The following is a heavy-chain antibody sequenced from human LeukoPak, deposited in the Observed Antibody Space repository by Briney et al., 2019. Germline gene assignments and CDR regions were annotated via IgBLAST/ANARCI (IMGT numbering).Heavy chain of an antibody. Sequence: SETLSLTCTVSGGSISSGDYFWSWIRQPPGKGLEWIGYIFYSGITYYNPSLKSRVTISVDTSKNQFSLMLSSVTAADTAVYYCARGYDSSAYYPFNYWGQGTLVTVSS. CDR2: IFYSGIT. CDR1: GGSISSGDYF. CDR3: ARGYDSSAYYPFNY. D-gene: IGHD3-22*01. J-gene: IGHJ4*02. V-gene: IGHV4-30-4*02.